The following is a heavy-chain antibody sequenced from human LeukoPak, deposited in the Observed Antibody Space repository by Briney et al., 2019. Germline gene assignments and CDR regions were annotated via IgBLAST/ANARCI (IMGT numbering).Heavy chain of an antibody. V-gene: IGHV3-23*01. CDR2: ISGSGGST. Sequence: GGSLRLSCAASGFTFSSYSMNWVRQAPGKGLEWVSAISGSGGSTYYADSVKGRFTISRDNSKNTLYLQMNSLRAEDTAVYYCATMIVVATINWGQGTLVTVSS. J-gene: IGHJ4*02. D-gene: IGHD3-22*01. CDR1: GFTFSSYS. CDR3: ATMIVVATIN.